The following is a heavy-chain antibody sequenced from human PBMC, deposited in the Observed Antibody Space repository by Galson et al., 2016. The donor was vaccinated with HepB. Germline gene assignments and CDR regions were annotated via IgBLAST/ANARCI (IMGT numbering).Heavy chain of an antibody. Sequence: QSGAEVKKPGESLKISCKGSGYSFTNYWIGWVRQMPGKGMEWMGIIYPDDSDTRYSPSSRGQFTISADKSTSTANLQWSNLKASDTAMYYCARHWALGRGVEYWGQGTLVTVSP. V-gene: IGHV5-51*01. J-gene: IGHJ4*02. CDR1: GYSFTNYW. CDR2: IYPDDSDT. CDR3: ARHWALGRGVEY. D-gene: IGHD1-26*01.